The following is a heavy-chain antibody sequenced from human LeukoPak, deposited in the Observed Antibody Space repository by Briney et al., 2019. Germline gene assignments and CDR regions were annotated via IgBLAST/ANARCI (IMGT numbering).Heavy chain of an antibody. CDR1: GFTFSSYD. CDR2: IGTAGDT. J-gene: IGHJ5*02. Sequence: PGGTLRLSCAASGFTFSSYDMPWVRQATGKGLEWVSAIGTAGDTYYPGSVKGRFTISRENAKNSLYLQMNSLRAGDTAVYYCARGVRAGFDPWGQGTLVTVSS. V-gene: IGHV3-13*01. D-gene: IGHD1-1*01. CDR3: ARGVRAGFDP.